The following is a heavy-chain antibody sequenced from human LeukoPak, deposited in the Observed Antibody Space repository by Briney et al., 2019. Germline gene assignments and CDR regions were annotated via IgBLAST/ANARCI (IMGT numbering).Heavy chain of an antibody. D-gene: IGHD2/OR15-2a*01. CDR3: AREIGKHATEGAFDI. CDR2: ISSSSSYI. CDR1: GFTSSSYS. V-gene: IGHV3-21*01. Sequence: PGGSLRLSCAASGFTSSSYSMNWVRQAPGKGLEWVSSISSSSSYIYYADSVKGRFTISRDNAKNSLYLQMNSLRAEDTAVYYCAREIGKHATEGAFDIWGQGTMVTVSS. J-gene: IGHJ3*02.